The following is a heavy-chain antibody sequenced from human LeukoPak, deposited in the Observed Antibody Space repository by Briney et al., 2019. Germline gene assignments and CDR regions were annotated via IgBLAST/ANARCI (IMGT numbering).Heavy chain of an antibody. D-gene: IGHD2-2*01. J-gene: IGHJ4*02. CDR2: IYYSGST. Sequence: SETLSLTCTVSGGSISSYYWSWIRQPPGKGLEWIGYIYYSGSTNYNPSLKSRVTISVDTSKNQFSLKLSSVTAADTAIYYCARGGCSSITCYPLDYWGQGTLVTVSS. CDR3: ARGGCSSITCYPLDY. V-gene: IGHV4-59*08. CDR1: GGSISSYY.